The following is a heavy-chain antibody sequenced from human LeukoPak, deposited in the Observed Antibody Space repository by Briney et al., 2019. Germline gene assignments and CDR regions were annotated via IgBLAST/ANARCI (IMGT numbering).Heavy chain of an antibody. Sequence: PSETLSLTCTVSGGSNSSSSYSWGWIRQPPGKGLEWIGYIYHSGSTYYNPSLKSRVTISVDRSKNQFSLKLSSVTAADTAVYYCARGDSSGYYNDYFDYWGQGTLVTVSS. J-gene: IGHJ4*02. D-gene: IGHD3-22*01. CDR3: ARGDSSGYYNDYFDY. V-gene: IGHV4-30-2*01. CDR1: GGSNSSSSYS. CDR2: IYHSGST.